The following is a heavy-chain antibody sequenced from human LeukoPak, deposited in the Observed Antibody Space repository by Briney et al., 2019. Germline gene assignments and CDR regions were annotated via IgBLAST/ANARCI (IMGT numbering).Heavy chain of an antibody. CDR3: ARVPRSYYYYYYMDV. J-gene: IGHJ6*03. CDR1: GGSISGYH. V-gene: IGHV4-59*01. Sequence: SETLSLTCKVSGGSISGYHWSWIRQPPGKGLEWLGYIYYSGSSNYNPSLKSRVTISADTSKNQFSLKLSSVTAADTAVYYCARVPRSYYYYYYMDVWGKGTTVTVSS. CDR2: IYYSGSS.